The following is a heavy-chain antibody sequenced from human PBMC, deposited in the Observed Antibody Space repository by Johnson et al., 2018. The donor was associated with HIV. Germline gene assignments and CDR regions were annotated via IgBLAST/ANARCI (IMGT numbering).Heavy chain of an antibody. CDR2: IYSGGST. J-gene: IGHJ3*02. Sequence: QVQLVESGGGLVKPGRSLRLSCAASGFTFSTYGMHWVRQAPGKGLEWVSVIYSGGSTYYADSVKDRFTISRDNSKNTLYLQMNSLRAEDTAVYYCASVFDAFDIWGQGTMVTVSS. CDR3: ASVFDAFDI. CDR1: GFTFSTYG. D-gene: IGHD5/OR15-5a*01. V-gene: IGHV3-NL1*01.